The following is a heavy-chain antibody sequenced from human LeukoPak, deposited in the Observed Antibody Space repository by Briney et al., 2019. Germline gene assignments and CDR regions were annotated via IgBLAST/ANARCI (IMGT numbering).Heavy chain of an antibody. CDR3: ARDRASGWYTWFDP. Sequence: ASVKVSCKASGYSFTSYAMHWVRQALGQRPEWMGWINVDSGNTKYSEKFQGRVTMTRDTSTSTVYMELSSLRSEDTAVYYCARDRASGWYTWFDPWGQGTLVTVSS. V-gene: IGHV1-3*01. D-gene: IGHD6-19*01. CDR1: GYSFTSYA. J-gene: IGHJ5*02. CDR2: INVDSGNT.